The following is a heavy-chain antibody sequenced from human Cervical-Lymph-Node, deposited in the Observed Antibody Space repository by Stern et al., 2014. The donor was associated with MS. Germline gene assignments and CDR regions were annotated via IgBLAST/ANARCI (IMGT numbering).Heavy chain of an antibody. J-gene: IGHJ4*02. D-gene: IGHD2-15*01. CDR1: GGSLSSYY. CDR3: ARLGYCSGATCYAREFDY. Sequence: QLQLQESGPGLVQPSETLSLTCTVSGGSLSSYYWSWIRQTPVKGLEWIGNIYHSGSTNHNPSLQIRVTISVGTVHFSVRLNLRTAADTAVYYCARLGYCSGATCYAREFDYWGQGILVSVSS. CDR2: IYHSGST. V-gene: IGHV4-59*01.